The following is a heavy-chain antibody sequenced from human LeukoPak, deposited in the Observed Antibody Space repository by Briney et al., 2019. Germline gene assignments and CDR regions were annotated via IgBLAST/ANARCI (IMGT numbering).Heavy chain of an antibody. D-gene: IGHD6-6*01. V-gene: IGHV3-53*01. CDR1: GFTVSSNY. CDR3: ARGKGQLVLFDY. CDR2: IYSGGST. J-gene: IGHJ4*02. Sequence: PGGSLRLSCAASGFTVSSNYMSWVRQAPGKGLEWVSVIYSGGSTYYPDSVKGRLTISRDKSKNKLYLQMNSLRAEDTAVYYCARGKGQLVLFDYWGQGTLVTVSS.